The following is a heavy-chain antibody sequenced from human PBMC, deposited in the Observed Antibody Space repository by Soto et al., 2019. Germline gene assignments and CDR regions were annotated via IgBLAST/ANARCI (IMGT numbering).Heavy chain of an antibody. CDR1: GFTFSSYA. V-gene: IGHV3-23*01. CDR3: ARSLVDTAMVNDDY. J-gene: IGHJ4*02. Sequence: LRLSCAASGFTFSSYAMSWVRQAPGRGLEWVSAISSSGGGTYYADSVKGRFTISRDNSNNTLYLRMNSLRADDTAVYYCARSLVDTAMVNDDYWGQGTLVTVSS. D-gene: IGHD5-18*01. CDR2: ISSSGGGT.